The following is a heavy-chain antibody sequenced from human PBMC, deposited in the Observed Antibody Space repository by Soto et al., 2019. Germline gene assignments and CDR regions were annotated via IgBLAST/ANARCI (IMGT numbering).Heavy chain of an antibody. CDR2: INDSGTT. D-gene: IGHD3-22*01. Sequence: PSETLSLTCAVSGGSFSGYYWSWIRQPPGKGLGWIGEINDSGTTNYNPSLTGRVTVSVDTSKNRFSLRLSSVTAADTAVYFCARGPAYDGSGYLRYWGQGTLVTVSS. J-gene: IGHJ4*02. CDR1: GGSFSGYY. V-gene: IGHV4-34*01. CDR3: ARGPAYDGSGYLRY.